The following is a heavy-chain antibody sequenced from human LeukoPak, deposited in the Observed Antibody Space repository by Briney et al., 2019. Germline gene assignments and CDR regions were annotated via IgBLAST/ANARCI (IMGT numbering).Heavy chain of an antibody. CDR2: IYYSGST. J-gene: IGHJ3*01. CDR3: ATPYCGAISCLDVFDV. V-gene: IGHV4-31*03. D-gene: IGHD2-21*01. CDR1: GVSLSSDKYY. Sequence: SQTLSLPCTVSGVSLSSDKYYWTWIRQRPGKGLEWIGHIYYSGSTSFNPSLKSRVSMSMDTSKSQFSLKLTSVTAADTAVYYCATPYCGAISCLDVFDVWGQGTVVTVSS.